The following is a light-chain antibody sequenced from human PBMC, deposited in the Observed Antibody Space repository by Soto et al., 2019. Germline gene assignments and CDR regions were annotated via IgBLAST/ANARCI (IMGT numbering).Light chain of an antibody. V-gene: IGKV3-15*01. CDR3: QQYNNWPIT. CDR2: GAS. CDR1: QNIISN. J-gene: IGKJ5*01. Sequence: EIVLTQSPCTLSFSPWERSTLSFMASQNIISNLAWYQQKPGQAPRLLIYGASTRATGLPARFSGSGSGTEFTLTISSLQSEDFAVYYCQQYNNWPITFGQGTRLEIK.